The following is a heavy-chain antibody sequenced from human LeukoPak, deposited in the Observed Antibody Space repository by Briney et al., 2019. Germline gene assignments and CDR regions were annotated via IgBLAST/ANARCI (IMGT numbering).Heavy chain of an antibody. D-gene: IGHD3-3*02. V-gene: IGHV1-18*01. Sequence: ASVKVSCKASGYTFTSYGISWVRQAPGQGLEWMGWISAYNGNTNYAQKLQGRVTMTTDTSTSTAYMELRSLRSDDTAVYYCARDRIFGFVPISLGVNYYGMDVWGQGTTVTVSS. CDR1: GYTFTSYG. CDR3: ARDRIFGFVPISLGVNYYGMDV. CDR2: ISAYNGNT. J-gene: IGHJ6*02.